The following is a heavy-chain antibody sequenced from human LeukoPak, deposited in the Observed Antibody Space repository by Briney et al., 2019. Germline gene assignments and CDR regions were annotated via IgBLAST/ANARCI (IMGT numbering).Heavy chain of an antibody. J-gene: IGHJ4*02. V-gene: IGHV1-8*01. CDR3: ANRITIFGVVIYDY. Sequence: ASVKVSCKASGYTFTSYDINWVRQATGQGLEWVGWMNPNSGNTGYAQKFQGRVTMTRNTSISTAYMELSSLRSEDTAVYYCANRITIFGVVIYDYWGQGTLVTVSS. CDR2: MNPNSGNT. CDR1: GYTFTSYD. D-gene: IGHD3-3*01.